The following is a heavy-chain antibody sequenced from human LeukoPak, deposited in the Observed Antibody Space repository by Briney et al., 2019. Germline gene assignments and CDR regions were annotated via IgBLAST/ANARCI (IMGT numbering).Heavy chain of an antibody. Sequence: PSETLSLTCAVYGGSFSGYYWSWIRQPPGKGLEWIGEINHSGSTNYNPSLKSRVTISVDTSKNQFSLKLSSVTAADTAVYYCARAPRGATPLYWGQGTLVTVSS. CDR3: ARAPRGATPLY. J-gene: IGHJ4*02. D-gene: IGHD1-26*01. CDR2: INHSGST. V-gene: IGHV4-34*01. CDR1: GGSFSGYY.